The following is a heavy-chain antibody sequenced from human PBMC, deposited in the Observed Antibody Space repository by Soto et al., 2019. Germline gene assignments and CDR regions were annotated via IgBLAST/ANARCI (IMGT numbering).Heavy chain of an antibody. D-gene: IGHD6-19*01. CDR3: ARAFRYSSGWYDY. CDR1: GGSISSGDYY. J-gene: IGHJ4*02. V-gene: IGHV4-30-4*01. Sequence: SETLSLTCTVSGGSISSGDYYWSWIRQPPGKGLEWIGYIYYSGSTYYNPSLKRRVTISVDTSKNQFSLKLSSVTAADTAVYYCARAFRYSSGWYDYWGQGTLVTVSS. CDR2: IYYSGST.